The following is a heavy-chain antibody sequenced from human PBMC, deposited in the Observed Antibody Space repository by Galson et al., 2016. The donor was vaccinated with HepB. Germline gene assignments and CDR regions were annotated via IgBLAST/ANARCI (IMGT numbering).Heavy chain of an antibody. CDR3: ARVRFGDFYDALDF. Sequence: SVKVSCKASGYSFSRNGIDWVRQAPGQGLEWMGWISPYSGNTKYVQKFQGRVTMTTDTSTNTVYLELRNLGSDDTAVYYCARVRFGDFYDALDFWGQGTMVIVSS. CDR1: GYSFSRNG. D-gene: IGHD3-10*01. V-gene: IGHV1-18*04. CDR2: ISPYSGNT. J-gene: IGHJ3*01.